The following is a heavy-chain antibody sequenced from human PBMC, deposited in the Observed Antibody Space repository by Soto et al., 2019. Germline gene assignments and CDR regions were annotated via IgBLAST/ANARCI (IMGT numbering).Heavy chain of an antibody. D-gene: IGHD6-6*01. CDR3: AREGDSIAARSANWFDL. V-gene: IGHV1-18*01. CDR1: GYTFTSYG. Sequence: ASVKVSCKASGYTFTSYGISWVRQAPGQGLEWMGWISAYNGNTNYAQKLQGRVTMTTDTSTSTAYMELRSLRSDDTAVYYCAREGDSIAARSANWFDLWGQGTLVTVAS. CDR2: ISAYNGNT. J-gene: IGHJ5*02.